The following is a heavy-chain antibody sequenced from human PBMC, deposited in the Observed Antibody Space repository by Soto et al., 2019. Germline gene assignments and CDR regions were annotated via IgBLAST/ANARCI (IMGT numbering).Heavy chain of an antibody. V-gene: IGHV3-11*06. CDR3: ARSKYSTTCFDY. D-gene: IGHD4-4*01. CDR1: GFTFSDYY. CDR2: ISSSSSYT. Sequence: PGGSLRLSCAASGFTFSDYYMSWIRQAPGKGLEWVSYISSSSSYTNYADSVKGRFTISRDNAKNSLYLQMNSLRAEDTAVYYCARSKYSTTCFDYWGQGTLVTVSS. J-gene: IGHJ4*02.